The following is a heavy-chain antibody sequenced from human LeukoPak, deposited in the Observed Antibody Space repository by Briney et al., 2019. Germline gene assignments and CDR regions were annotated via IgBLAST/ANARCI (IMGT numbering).Heavy chain of an antibody. Sequence: PGGSLRLSCAASGFTFSISAMSWVRQAPGKGLEWVSSISGSGGNTYHADSVKGRFTISRDNLKNTLYLQMHSLRADDTAVYYCSKDDEGDCGETSCYKWFDPWGQGTLVTVSS. CDR2: ISGSGGNT. CDR1: GFTFSISA. CDR3: SKDDEGDCGETSCYKWFDP. V-gene: IGHV3-23*01. D-gene: IGHD2-2*02. J-gene: IGHJ5*02.